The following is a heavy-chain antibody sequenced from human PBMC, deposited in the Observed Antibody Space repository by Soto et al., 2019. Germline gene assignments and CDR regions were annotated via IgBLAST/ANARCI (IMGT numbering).Heavy chain of an antibody. J-gene: IGHJ4*02. V-gene: IGHV3-21*01. D-gene: IGHD3-22*01. CDR3: ARDCYDSSGYLAIFAY. CDR1: GFTFSSYS. CDR2: ISSSSSYI. Sequence: GGSLRLSCAASGFTFSSYSMNWVRQAPGKGLEWVSSISSSSSYIYYADSVKGRFTISRDNAKNSLYLQMNSLRAEDTAVYYCARDCYDSSGYLAIFAYWGQGTLVTVSS.